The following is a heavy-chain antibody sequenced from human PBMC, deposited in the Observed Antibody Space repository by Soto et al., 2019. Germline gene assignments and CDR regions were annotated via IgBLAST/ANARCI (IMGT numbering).Heavy chain of an antibody. CDR2: IYYSGST. CDR3: ARNRGYCSSTSCPIFDY. D-gene: IGHD2-2*01. J-gene: IGHJ4*02. Sequence: SETLSLTCTVSGGSISSGGYYWSWIRQHPGKGLEWIGYIYYSGSTYYNPSLKSRVTISVDTSKNQFSLKLSSVTAADTAVYYCARNRGYCSSTSCPIFDYWGQGTLVTVSS. CDR1: GGSISSGGYY. V-gene: IGHV4-31*03.